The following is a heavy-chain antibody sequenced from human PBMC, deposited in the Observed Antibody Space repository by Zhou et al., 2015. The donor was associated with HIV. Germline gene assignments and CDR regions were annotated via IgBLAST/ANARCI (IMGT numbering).Heavy chain of an antibody. J-gene: IGHJ3*02. CDR1: GGTFRSDG. CDR3: ASSSGDYEYAFEI. V-gene: IGHV1-69*17. CDR2: INPLFDIE. D-gene: IGHD3-22*01. Sequence: QLQLVQSGAEVKKPGSSVKVSCKASGGTFRSDGISWVRQAPGQGLEWMGGINPLFDIESYAQRFRGRLTISADKFTSTAYMELSSLRSEDAATYYCASSSGDYEYAFEIWGQGTKVFVSS.